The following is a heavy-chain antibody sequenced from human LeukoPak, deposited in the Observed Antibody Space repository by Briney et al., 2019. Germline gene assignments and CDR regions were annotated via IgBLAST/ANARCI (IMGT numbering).Heavy chain of an antibody. J-gene: IGHJ4*02. Sequence: ASVKVSCKASGYTFTSYGISWVRQAPGQGLEWMGWISAYNGNTNYAQKLQGRVTMTTDTSTSTAYMELRSLRSDDTAVYYCARDHQAYCGGDCYSKDLDYWGQGTLVIVSS. CDR1: GYTFTSYG. CDR3: ARDHQAYCGGDCYSKDLDY. D-gene: IGHD2-21*02. CDR2: ISAYNGNT. V-gene: IGHV1-18*01.